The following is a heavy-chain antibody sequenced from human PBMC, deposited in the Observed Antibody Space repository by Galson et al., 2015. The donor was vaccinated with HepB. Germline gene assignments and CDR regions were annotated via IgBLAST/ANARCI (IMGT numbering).Heavy chain of an antibody. D-gene: IGHD6-19*01. CDR1: GYTFTNYG. CDR2: ISGNSGDA. Sequence: SVKVSCKASGYTFTNYGISWVRQAPGQGLEWMGWISGNSGDANHAQTLQGRVIMTTDTSTSTAYMELRNLRSDDTAVYYCARDLRSSGWAYFDYWGQGTLVTVSS. CDR3: ARDLRSSGWAYFDY. J-gene: IGHJ4*02. V-gene: IGHV1-18*04.